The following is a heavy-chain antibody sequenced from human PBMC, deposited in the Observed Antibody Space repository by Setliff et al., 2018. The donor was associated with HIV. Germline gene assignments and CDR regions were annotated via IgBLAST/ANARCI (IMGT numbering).Heavy chain of an antibody. V-gene: IGHV4-39*01. CDR2: FYYSGST. Sequence: KPSETLSLTCVVSGDSISRSRYYWGWIRQPPGKGLEWIGSFYYSGSTSYNPSLKSRVTISGDTSKNQVSLWLSSVTAADTAVYYCARLGSHCKNAFCHPYWGQGTLGTVSS. J-gene: IGHJ4*02. CDR3: ARLGSHCKNAFCHPY. D-gene: IGHD2-15*01. CDR1: GDSISRSRYY.